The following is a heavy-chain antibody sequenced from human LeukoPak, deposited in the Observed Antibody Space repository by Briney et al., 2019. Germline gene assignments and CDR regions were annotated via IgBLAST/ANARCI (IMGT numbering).Heavy chain of an antibody. CDR1: GFTFSSYG. CDR3: ARGHYGMDV. V-gene: IGHV3-30*03. Sequence: GGSLRLSCAASGFTFSSYGMHWVRQAPGKGLEWVAVISYDGNNKYYADSVKGRFTIYRDNSKNTLYLEMNSLRAEDTAVYYCARGHYGMDVWGQGTTVTVSS. J-gene: IGHJ6*02. CDR2: ISYDGNNK.